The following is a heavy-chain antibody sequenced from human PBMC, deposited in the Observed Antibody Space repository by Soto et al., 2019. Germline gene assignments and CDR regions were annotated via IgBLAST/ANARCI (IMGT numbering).Heavy chain of an antibody. D-gene: IGHD2-2*01. Sequence: QLQLQESGPGLVKPSETLSLTCTVSGGSISSSSYYWGWIRQPPGKGLEWIGSIYYSGSTHYNPSLKSRVTISVDTSKNQFSLKLSSVTAADTAVYYCASLKDIVVVPAATGDAFDIWGQGTMVTVSS. V-gene: IGHV4-39*01. CDR1: GGSISSSSYY. CDR2: IYYSGST. CDR3: ASLKDIVVVPAATGDAFDI. J-gene: IGHJ3*02.